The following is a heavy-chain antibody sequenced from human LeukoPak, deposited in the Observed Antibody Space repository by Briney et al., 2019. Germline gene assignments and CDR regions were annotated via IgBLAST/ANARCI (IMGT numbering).Heavy chain of an antibody. CDR2: ISYDGSNK. D-gene: IGHD6-13*01. J-gene: IGHJ5*02. V-gene: IGHV3-30*18. Sequence: GGSLRLSCAASGFTFRSYGMHWIRQAPGKGLEWVAVISYDGSNKYYADSVKGRFTISRDNSKNTLYLQMNSLRTEDTAVYYCAKDTSHSSSWYENGFDPWGQGTLVTVSS. CDR1: GFTFRSYG. CDR3: AKDTSHSSSWYENGFDP.